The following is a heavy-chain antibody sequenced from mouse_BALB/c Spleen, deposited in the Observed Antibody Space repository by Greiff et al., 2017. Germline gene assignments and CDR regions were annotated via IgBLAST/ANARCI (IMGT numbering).Heavy chain of an antibody. CDR1: GYTFTDYA. J-gene: IGHJ4*01. CDR3: ARPYGNYPYAMDY. Sequence: EVQRVESGPEVVRPGVSVKISCKGSGYTFTDYAMHWVKQRPEQGLEWIGRIDPANGNTKYDPKFQGKATITADTSSNTAYLQLSSLTSEDTAVYYCARPYGNYPYAMDYWGQGTSVTVSS. D-gene: IGHD2-1*01. V-gene: IGHV14-1*02. CDR2: IDPANGNT.